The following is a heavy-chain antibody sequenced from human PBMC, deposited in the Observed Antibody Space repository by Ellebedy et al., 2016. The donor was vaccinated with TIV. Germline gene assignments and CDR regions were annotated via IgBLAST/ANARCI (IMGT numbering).Heavy chain of an antibody. CDR2: IFSNDEK. D-gene: IGHD2-15*01. V-gene: IGHV2-26*01. CDR1: GFSLSTSGVG. J-gene: IGHJ2*01. CDR3: ARNKAYCSGGSCNWYFDL. Sequence: SGPTLVKPTQTLTLTCTFSGFSLSTSGVGVSWIRQPPGKALEWLAHIFSNDEKSYSTSLKSRLTISKDTSKSQVVLTMTNMDPVDTATYYCARNKAYCSGGSCNWYFDLWGRGTLVTVSS.